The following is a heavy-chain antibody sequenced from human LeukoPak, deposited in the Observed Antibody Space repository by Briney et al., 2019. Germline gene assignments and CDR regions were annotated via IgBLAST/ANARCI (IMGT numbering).Heavy chain of an antibody. CDR2: INHSGST. CDR1: GGSFSGYY. CDR3: ARGPTPATVTTFDY. J-gene: IGHJ4*02. D-gene: IGHD4-17*01. V-gene: IGHV4-34*01. Sequence: PSETLSLTCAVYGGSFSGYYWSWIRQPPGKGLEWIGEINHSGSTNYNPSLKSRVTISVDTSKNQFSLKLSSVTAADTAVYYCARGPTPATVTTFDYWGQGTLATVSS.